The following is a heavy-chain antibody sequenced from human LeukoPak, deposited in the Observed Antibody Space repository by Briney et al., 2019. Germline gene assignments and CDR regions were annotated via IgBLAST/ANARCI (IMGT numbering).Heavy chain of an antibody. CDR3: AKDVSFYYDSSDH. Sequence: QPGRSLRLSCAASGFAVSTDHMTWVRQAPGKGLEWVSGITGSGGGTYYADSVKGRFTVSRDNFKNTLYLQMSSLRAEATAVYNCAKDVSFYYDSSDHWVQGTLVTVSS. CDR1: GFAVSTDH. V-gene: IGHV3-23*01. J-gene: IGHJ4*02. CDR2: ITGSGGGT. D-gene: IGHD3-22*01.